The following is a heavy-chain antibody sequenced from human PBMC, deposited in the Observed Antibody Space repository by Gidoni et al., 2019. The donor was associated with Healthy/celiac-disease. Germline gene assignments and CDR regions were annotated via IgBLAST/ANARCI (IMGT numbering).Heavy chain of an antibody. V-gene: IGHV3-30*03. CDR1: GFTCSSYG. CDR3: ATETSDYGDGYNWFDP. Sequence: VQLVESGGGVVQPGGSLRLSCAASGFTCSSYGMHWVRQALGKGLEWVAVISYDGSNKYYADSVKVRFTISRDNSKNTLYLQMNSLRAEDTAVYYCATETSDYGDGYNWFDPWGQGTLVTVSS. D-gene: IGHD4-17*01. CDR2: ISYDGSNK. J-gene: IGHJ5*02.